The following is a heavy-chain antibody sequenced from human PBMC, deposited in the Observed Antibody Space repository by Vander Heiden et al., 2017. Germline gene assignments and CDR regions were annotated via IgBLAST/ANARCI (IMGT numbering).Heavy chain of an antibody. CDR1: GFIFSTYN. Sequence: EVQLVESGGGLVKPGGSLRLSCAASGFIFSTYNRNGVRQAPGKGLEWVSSITSSSSYIYYADSVKGRFTISRDNAENSLYLQMNSLRAEDTAVYYCARASAACDAFDIWGQGTMVTVSS. CDR3: ARASAACDAFDI. CDR2: ITSSSSYI. J-gene: IGHJ3*02. D-gene: IGHD6-13*01. V-gene: IGHV3-21*01.